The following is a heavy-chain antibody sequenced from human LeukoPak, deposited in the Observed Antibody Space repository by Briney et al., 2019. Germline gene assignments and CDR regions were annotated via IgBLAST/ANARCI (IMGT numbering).Heavy chain of an antibody. Sequence: PGRSLRLSCAASGFTFSSYGMHWVRQAPGKGLEWVAVIWYDGSNKYYADSVKGRFTISRDNSKNTLYLQMNSLRAEDTAVYYCARAHNYYDSSGYYLLDYWGQGTLVTASS. V-gene: IGHV3-33*01. D-gene: IGHD3-22*01. J-gene: IGHJ4*02. CDR2: IWYDGSNK. CDR3: ARAHNYYDSSGYYLLDY. CDR1: GFTFSSYG.